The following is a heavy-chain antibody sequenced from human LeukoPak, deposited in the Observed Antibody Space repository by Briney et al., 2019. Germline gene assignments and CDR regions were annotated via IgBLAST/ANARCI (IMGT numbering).Heavy chain of an antibody. Sequence: SETLSLTCAVSGGSISSSNWWSWVRQPPGKGLEWIGEINHSGSTNYNPSLKSRVTISVDTSKNQFSLKLSSVTAADTAVYYCADYYYDSSGYVDYWGQGTLVTVSS. V-gene: IGHV4-4*02. CDR1: GGSISSSNW. D-gene: IGHD3-22*01. CDR2: INHSGST. J-gene: IGHJ4*02. CDR3: ADYYYDSSGYVDY.